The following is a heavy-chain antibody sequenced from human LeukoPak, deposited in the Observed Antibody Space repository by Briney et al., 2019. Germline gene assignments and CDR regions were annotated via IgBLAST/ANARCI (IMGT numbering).Heavy chain of an antibody. CDR1: GGSISSYY. CDR3: ARGTYDSSGYYWTPFDY. Sequence: SETLSLTCTVSGGSISSYYWSWIRQPPGKGLEWIGYIYYSGSTYYNPSLKSRVTISVDTSKNQFSLKLSSVTAADTAVYYCARGTYDSSGYYWTPFDYWGQGTLVTVSS. V-gene: IGHV4-59*12. D-gene: IGHD3-22*01. J-gene: IGHJ4*02. CDR2: IYYSGST.